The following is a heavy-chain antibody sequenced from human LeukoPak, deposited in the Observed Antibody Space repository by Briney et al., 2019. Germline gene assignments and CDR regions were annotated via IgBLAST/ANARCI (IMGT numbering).Heavy chain of an antibody. V-gene: IGHV3-23*01. Sequence: PGGSLRLSCAASGFTFSSYAMSWVRQAPGKGLEWVSAISGSGGSTYYADSVKGRFTISRDNSKNTLYLQMNSLRAEDTAVYYCAKEAPLCSSTSCYGPNWFDPWGQGTLVTVSS. CDR3: AKEAPLCSSTSCYGPNWFDP. J-gene: IGHJ5*02. CDR2: ISGSGGST. D-gene: IGHD2-2*01. CDR1: GFTFSSYA.